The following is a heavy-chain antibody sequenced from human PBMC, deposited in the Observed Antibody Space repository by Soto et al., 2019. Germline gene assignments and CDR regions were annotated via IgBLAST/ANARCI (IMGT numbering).Heavy chain of an antibody. Sequence: PGPSLRRSCAASGFICSSYCMHWDRQAPGEGLEWGALISHDGSEKYYAHSVRGRFTISRDNHENTLYLQMDSLRDEDTALYYCAKDDGPFAIFGVVTHYSYGLDVSGQGTTVTISS. D-gene: IGHD3-3*01. V-gene: IGHV3-30*18. CDR1: GFICSSYC. CDR3: AKDDGPFAIFGVVTHYSYGLDV. CDR2: ISHDGSEK. J-gene: IGHJ6*02.